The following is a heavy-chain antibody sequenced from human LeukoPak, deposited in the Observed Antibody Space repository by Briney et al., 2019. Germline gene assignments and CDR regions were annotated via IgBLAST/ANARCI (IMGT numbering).Heavy chain of an antibody. D-gene: IGHD3-22*01. CDR3: ARDPNYDSSGYPFDY. CDR2: INSDGSFT. V-gene: IGHV3-74*01. J-gene: IGHJ4*02. CDR1: GFTFSRYW. Sequence: GGSLRLSCAASGFTFSRYWMHWVRQAPGKGLVWVSRINSDGSFTTYADSVEGRFTISRDNAKNTLYLQMKRLRADDTAVYYCARDPNYDSSGYPFDYWGQGALVTVSS.